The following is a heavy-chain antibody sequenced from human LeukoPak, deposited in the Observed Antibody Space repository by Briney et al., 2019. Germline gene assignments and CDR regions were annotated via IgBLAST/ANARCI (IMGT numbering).Heavy chain of an antibody. CDR1: GGSISSYY. CDR2: IYYSGST. J-gene: IGHJ4*02. Sequence: SETQSLTCTVSGGSISSYYWSWLRQPPGKGLERIGNIYYSGSTNYTHSLKSRVTISVDTSKNQFSLKLSSVTAADTAVYYCARGGYDILTGYLDYWGQGTLVTVSS. V-gene: IGHV4-59*01. CDR3: ARGGYDILTGYLDY. D-gene: IGHD3-9*01.